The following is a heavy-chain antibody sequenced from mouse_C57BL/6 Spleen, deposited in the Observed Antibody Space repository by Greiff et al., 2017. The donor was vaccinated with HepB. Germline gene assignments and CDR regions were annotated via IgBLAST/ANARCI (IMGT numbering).Heavy chain of an antibody. Sequence: DVQLQESGTVLARPGASVKMSCKTSGYTFTSYWMHWVKQRPGQGLEWIGAIYPGNSDTSYNQKFKGKAKLTAVTSASTAYMELSSLTNEDSAVYYCIVDDYDEGAWFAYWGQGTLVTVSA. V-gene: IGHV1-5*01. CDR1: GYTFTSYW. J-gene: IGHJ3*01. CDR2: IYPGNSDT. CDR3: IVDDYDEGAWFAY. D-gene: IGHD2-4*01.